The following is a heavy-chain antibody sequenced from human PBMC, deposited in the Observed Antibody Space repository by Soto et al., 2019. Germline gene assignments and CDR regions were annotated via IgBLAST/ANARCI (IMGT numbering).Heavy chain of an antibody. CDR3: ARDIDFDIDY. CDR2: IYSKAGTI. D-gene: IGHD3-9*01. Sequence: QVQLVQSGAEVQKPGASVKVSCKTSGYIFNNFGITWVRQAPGLGLEWLGWIYSKAGTINFAQKFQGRVTMTTETSTRTAYMELRSLRFDDSAVYFCARDIDFDIDYWGQGTRVTVS. CDR1: GYIFNNFG. V-gene: IGHV1-18*01. J-gene: IGHJ4*02.